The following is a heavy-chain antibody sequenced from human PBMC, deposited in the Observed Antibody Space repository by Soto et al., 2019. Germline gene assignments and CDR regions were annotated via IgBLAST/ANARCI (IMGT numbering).Heavy chain of an antibody. CDR2: IYYSGST. Sequence: PSETLSLTCTFSGGSVSSGSYYWSWIRQPPGKGLEWIGYIYYSGSTNYNPSLKSRVTISVDKSKNQFSLKLISVTAADTAVYYCARDHNLGARPDFSVGDAFDIWGQGTMVTVSS. D-gene: IGHD6-6*01. J-gene: IGHJ3*02. V-gene: IGHV4-61*01. CDR3: ARDHNLGARPDFSVGDAFDI. CDR1: GGSVSSGSYY.